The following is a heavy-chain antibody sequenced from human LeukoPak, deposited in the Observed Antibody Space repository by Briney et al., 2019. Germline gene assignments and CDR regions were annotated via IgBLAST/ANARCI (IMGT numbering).Heavy chain of an antibody. V-gene: IGHV3-30*18. CDR1: GFTFSTYG. Sequence: GRSLRLSCSASGFTFSTYGMNWVRQAPGKGLEWVAVISYDGSNKYYADSVKGRFTISRDSSKNTLYLQMNSLRTEDTALYYCAKGNGGPADYWGQGTLVTVSS. CDR3: AKGNGGPADY. J-gene: IGHJ4*02. D-gene: IGHD4-23*01. CDR2: ISYDGSNK.